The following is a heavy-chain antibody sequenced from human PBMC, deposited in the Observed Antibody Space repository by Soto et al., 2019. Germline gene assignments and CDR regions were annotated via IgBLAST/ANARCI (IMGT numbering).Heavy chain of an antibody. Sequence: GGSLRLSCAASGFTFSSYAMSWVRQAPGKGLEWVSAISGSGGSTYYADSVKGRFTISRDNSKNTLYLQMNSLRAEDTAVYYCAKTMLRYETYYYYMDVWGKGTTVTVSS. D-gene: IGHD3-10*02. CDR1: GFTFSSYA. V-gene: IGHV3-23*01. CDR2: ISGSGGST. CDR3: AKTMLRYETYYYYMDV. J-gene: IGHJ6*03.